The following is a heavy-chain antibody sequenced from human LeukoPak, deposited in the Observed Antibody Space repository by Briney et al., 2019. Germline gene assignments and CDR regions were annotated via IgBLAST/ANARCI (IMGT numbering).Heavy chain of an antibody. J-gene: IGHJ4*02. CDR1: GFTFSNYG. CDR3: ARAKREDYDILTGYYDLYYFDY. D-gene: IGHD3-9*01. V-gene: IGHV3-23*01. Sequence: GGSLRLSCAASGFTFSNYGMSWVRQAPGKGLEWVSGMSGRGGSTYYADSVKGRFTISRDNSKNTLYLQMNSLRAEDTAVYYCARAKREDYDILTGYYDLYYFDYWGQGTLVTVSS. CDR2: MSGRGGST.